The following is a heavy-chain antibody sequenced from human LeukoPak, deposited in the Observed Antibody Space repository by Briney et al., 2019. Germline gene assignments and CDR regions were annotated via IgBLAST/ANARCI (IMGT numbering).Heavy chain of an antibody. CDR2: INEDGTQI. CDR3: GSNYITVDWDH. J-gene: IGHJ4*02. Sequence: GGSLRLSCAASGFTFSNFWMSWVRKAPGKGLEWVANINEDGTQIYYVDSVKGRFTIFRDNAKNSLYLQMNSLTAEDTAVYYCGSNYITVDWDHWGQGSLVTVSS. CDR1: GFTFSNFW. V-gene: IGHV3-7*01. D-gene: IGHD1-7*01.